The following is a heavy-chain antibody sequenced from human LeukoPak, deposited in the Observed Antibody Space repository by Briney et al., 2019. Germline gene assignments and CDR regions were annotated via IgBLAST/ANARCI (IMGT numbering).Heavy chain of an antibody. D-gene: IGHD4/OR15-4a*01. CDR1: GFTFSTYFW. CDR3: VRDLDLGAYCSFVS. J-gene: IGHJ4*02. V-gene: IGHV3-74*01. Sequence: GGSLRLSCAVSGFTFSTYFWMHWVRQAPGKGLVWVSRIRSDGGSSTYADSVKGRFTISRDNAKNTLYLQMNTLRAEDTAVYYCVRDLDLGAYCSFVSWGQGTLVSVSS. CDR2: IRSDGGSS.